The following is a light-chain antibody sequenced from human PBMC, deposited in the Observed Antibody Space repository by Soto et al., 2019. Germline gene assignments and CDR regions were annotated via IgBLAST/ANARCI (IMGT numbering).Light chain of an antibody. CDR1: QSVSSSY. CDR2: GAS. J-gene: IGKJ4*01. V-gene: IGKV3-20*01. Sequence: EIVLTQSPGTLSLSPGERATLSCRASQSVSSSYLAWYQQKPGQAPRLLIYGASSRATGIPDRFSGSGSGTDFTLTISRLEPEDFAVYYCQQYGSSLLLTFGGATKVEIK. CDR3: QQYGSSLLLT.